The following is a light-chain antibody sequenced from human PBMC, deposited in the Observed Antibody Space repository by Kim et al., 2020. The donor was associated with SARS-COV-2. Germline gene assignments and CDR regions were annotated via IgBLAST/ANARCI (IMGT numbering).Light chain of an antibody. J-gene: IGLJ1*01. V-gene: IGLV2-11*01. CDR1: SSDVGGYNY. CDR2: DVS. CDR3: CSYAGSYTRYV. Sequence: QSVTISCTGTSSDVGGYNYVSWYQQHPGKAPQLMIYDVSKRPSGVPDRFSGSKSGNTASLTISGLQAEDEADYYCCSYAGSYTRYVFGTGTKVTVL.